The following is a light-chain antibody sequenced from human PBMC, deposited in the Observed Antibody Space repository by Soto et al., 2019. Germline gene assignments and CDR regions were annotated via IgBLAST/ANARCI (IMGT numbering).Light chain of an antibody. Sequence: EIVMTQSPATRSVSPGERATLSCRASQSVSSNLAWYQQKPGQAPRLLIYGASTRAIGIPARFSGSGSGTECTLTISSLHSEDFAVYYCQQYNNWWTFGQGTKVEIK. CDR1: QSVSSN. CDR3: QQYNNWWT. J-gene: IGKJ1*01. V-gene: IGKV3-15*01. CDR2: GAS.